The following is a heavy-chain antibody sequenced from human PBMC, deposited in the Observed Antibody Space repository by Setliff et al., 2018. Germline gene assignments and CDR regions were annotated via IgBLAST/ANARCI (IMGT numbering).Heavy chain of an antibody. D-gene: IGHD3-10*01. V-gene: IGHV4-39*07. CDR2: IYSGGST. CDR3: ARLWRRIQQIDY. Sequence: NPSETLSLTCTVSGGSISSSGYFWGWIRQPPGKGLEWIGNIYSGGSTFYNPSLKSLVTISVDTSKNQFSLKLNSVTAAATAVYYCARLWRRIQQIDYWGQGTLVTVSS. CDR1: GGSISSSGYF. J-gene: IGHJ4*02.